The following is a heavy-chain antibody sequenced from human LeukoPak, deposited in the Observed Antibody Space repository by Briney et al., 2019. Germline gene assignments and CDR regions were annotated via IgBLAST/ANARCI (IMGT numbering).Heavy chain of an antibody. D-gene: IGHD6-19*01. CDR2: VYYSGRT. CDR1: GDSVNSFYY. V-gene: IGHV4-39*01. CDR3: ARQGSSGWSHFDH. Sequence: SETLSLTCTVSGDSVNSFYYWGWIRQPPGKGLEWIASVYYSGRTYTNPSLKSRVTISVDTSKNHFSLKLDSVTAADTAVYCCARQGSSGWSHFDHWGQGTLVTVSS. J-gene: IGHJ4*02.